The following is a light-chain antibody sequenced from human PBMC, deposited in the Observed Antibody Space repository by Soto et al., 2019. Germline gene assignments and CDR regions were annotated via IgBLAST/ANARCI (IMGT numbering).Light chain of an antibody. CDR1: QSVSSSD. CDR2: AAS. V-gene: IGKV3-20*01. Sequence: EIVLTQSPGTLSLSPGERATLSCRASQSVSSSDLAWYQQKPGQAPRLLIYAASSRATGIPDRFSGRGSGTDFTLNISRLEPEDFAVYYCQQFGRSSWTFGQGTKVEMK. CDR3: QQFGRSSWT. J-gene: IGKJ1*01.